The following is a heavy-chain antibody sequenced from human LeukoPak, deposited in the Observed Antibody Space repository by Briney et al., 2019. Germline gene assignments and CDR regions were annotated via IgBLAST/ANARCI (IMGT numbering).Heavy chain of an antibody. CDR1: GYTFTIYG. J-gene: IGHJ4*02. CDR2: ISAYNGNT. D-gene: IGHD3-22*01. Sequence: ASVKVSCKASGYTFTIYGISWVRQAPGQGLEWMGWISAYNGNTNYAQKLQGRVTMTTDTSTSTAYMELRSLRSDDTAVYYCARVDPYDSSAYYFDYWGQGTLVTVSS. CDR3: ARVDPYDSSAYYFDY. V-gene: IGHV1-18*01.